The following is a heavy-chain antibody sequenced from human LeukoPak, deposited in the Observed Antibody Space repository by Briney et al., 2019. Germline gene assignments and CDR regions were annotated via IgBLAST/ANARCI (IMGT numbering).Heavy chain of an antibody. J-gene: IGHJ4*02. CDR3: ARVKARSGSYSLDY. Sequence: GASVKVSCKASGYTFTTYGISWVRQAPGQGLEWMGWISAPNGDTNYAQRLQGRVTMTTDTSTSTAYMELRSLRSDDTAVYYCARVKARSGSYSLDYWGQGTLVTVSS. CDR2: ISAPNGDT. V-gene: IGHV1-18*01. D-gene: IGHD1-26*01. CDR1: GYTFTTYG.